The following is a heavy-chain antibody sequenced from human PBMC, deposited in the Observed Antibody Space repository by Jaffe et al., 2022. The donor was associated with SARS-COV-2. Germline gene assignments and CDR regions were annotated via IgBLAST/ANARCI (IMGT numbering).Heavy chain of an antibody. CDR3: TASDYPLFAY. CDR2: IKPRADGGTT. V-gene: IGHV3-15*01. Sequence: EVQLVESGGGLVKPGGSLRLSCAASQFTFSTACMSWVRQAPGKGLEWIGRIKPRADGGTTDFAAPVTGRFTISRDDSKSTLYLQMNSLKTEDTAVYYCTASDYPLFAYWGPGTMVTVSS. D-gene: IGHD4-17*01. CDR1: QFTFSTAC. J-gene: IGHJ4*02.